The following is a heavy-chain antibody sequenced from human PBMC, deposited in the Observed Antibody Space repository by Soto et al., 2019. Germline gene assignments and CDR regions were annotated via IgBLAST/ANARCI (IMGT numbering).Heavy chain of an antibody. CDR2: INSDGSST. D-gene: IGHD3-22*01. Sequence: GGSLRLSCAASGFTFSSYWMHWVRQAPGKGLVWVSRINSDGSSTSYADSVKGRFTISRDNSKNTLYLQMNSLRAEDTAVYYCAVDCYYRSGNYLFDYWGQGTLVTVSS. CDR3: AVDCYYRSGNYLFDY. CDR1: GFTFSSYW. V-gene: IGHV3-74*01. J-gene: IGHJ4*02.